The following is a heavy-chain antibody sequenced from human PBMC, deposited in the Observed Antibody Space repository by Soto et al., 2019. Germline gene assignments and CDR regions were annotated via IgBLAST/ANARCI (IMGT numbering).Heavy chain of an antibody. Sequence: ASVKVSCKASGYTFTSYAMHWVRQAPGQRLEWMGWINAGNGNTKYSQKFQGRVTITRDTSASTAYMELSSLRSEDTAVYFCARGLRYFDTSFDYWGQGALVTVSS. J-gene: IGHJ4*02. D-gene: IGHD3-9*01. CDR1: GYTFTSYA. V-gene: IGHV1-3*01. CDR3: ARGLRYFDTSFDY. CDR2: INAGNGNT.